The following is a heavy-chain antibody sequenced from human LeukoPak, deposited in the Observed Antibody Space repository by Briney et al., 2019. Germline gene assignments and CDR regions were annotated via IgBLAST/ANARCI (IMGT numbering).Heavy chain of an antibody. CDR1: GFTFSSYA. CDR2: ISDSGFNT. D-gene: IGHD6-19*01. Sequence: GGSLRLSCAASGFTFSSYAMSWVRQAPGEGLEWVSAISDSGFNTYYAYSARGRFTISRDNFKNTLYLQMNSLRAEDTAVYYCAKETPIAVAGTWGQGTLVTVSS. V-gene: IGHV3-23*01. J-gene: IGHJ5*02. CDR3: AKETPIAVAGT.